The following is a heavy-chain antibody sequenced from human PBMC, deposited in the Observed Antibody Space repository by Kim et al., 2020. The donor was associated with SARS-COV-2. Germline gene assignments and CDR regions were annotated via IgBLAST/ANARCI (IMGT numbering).Heavy chain of an antibody. Sequence: GGSLRLSCAASGFTFSSCSMSWVRQAPGKGLEWVSAISGNGANTYYAASVKGRFTISRDNSKNSLYLQMNSRRVGDTAVYYCAKGISKSIYYYYGMDVWGQGTTVTVSS. CDR2: ISGNGANT. V-gene: IGHV3-23*01. D-gene: IGHD2-2*01. J-gene: IGHJ6*02. CDR3: AKGISKSIYYYYGMDV. CDR1: GFTFSSCS.